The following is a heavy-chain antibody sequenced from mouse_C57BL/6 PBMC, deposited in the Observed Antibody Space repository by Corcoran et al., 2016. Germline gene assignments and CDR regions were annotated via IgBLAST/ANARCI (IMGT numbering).Heavy chain of an antibody. Sequence: QIQLVQSGPELKKPGETVKISCKASGYTFTTYGMSWVKQAPGKGLKWMGWINTYSGVPTYADDFKGRVAFSLETSASTAYLQINNLKNEDTATYFCARGSSYFDYWGQGTTLTVSS. CDR3: ARGSSYFDY. V-gene: IGHV9-3*01. CDR2: INTYSGVP. D-gene: IGHD1-1*01. J-gene: IGHJ2*01. CDR1: GYTFTTYG.